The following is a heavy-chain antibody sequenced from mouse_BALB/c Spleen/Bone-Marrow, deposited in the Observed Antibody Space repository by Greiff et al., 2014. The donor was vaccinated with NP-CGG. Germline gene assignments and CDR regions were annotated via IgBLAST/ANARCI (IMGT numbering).Heavy chain of an antibody. J-gene: IGHJ2*01. CDR1: GYTFSNYW. Sequence: QVQLKESGAELMKPGASVKISCKATGYTFSNYWIEWVKQRPGHGLEWIGEILPGSGTTNYNEKFDDKAAFTADTSSNTAYMQRSSLTSEDSAVYYCARGLPLDFWGQGTTLTVSS. D-gene: IGHD2-4*01. V-gene: IGHV1-9*01. CDR3: ARGLPLDF. CDR2: ILPGSGTT.